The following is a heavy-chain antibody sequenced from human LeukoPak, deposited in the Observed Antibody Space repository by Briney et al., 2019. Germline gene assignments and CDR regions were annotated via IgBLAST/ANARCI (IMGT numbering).Heavy chain of an antibody. CDR2: IYSGGST. CDR3: AKGPQRVVVEYYFDY. Sequence: GGSLRLSCAASGFTVSSNYMSWVRQAPGKGLEWVSVIYSGGSTYYADSVKGRFTISRDNSKNTLYLQMNSLRAEDTAVYYCAKGPQRVVVEYYFDYWGQGTLVTVSS. J-gene: IGHJ4*02. V-gene: IGHV3-53*01. CDR1: GFTVSSNY. D-gene: IGHD2-15*01.